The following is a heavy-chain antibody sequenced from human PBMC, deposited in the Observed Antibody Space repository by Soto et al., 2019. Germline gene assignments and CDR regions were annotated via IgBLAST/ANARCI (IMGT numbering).Heavy chain of an antibody. V-gene: IGHV1-69*02. CDR1: GGTFSSYT. J-gene: IGHJ6*03. Sequence: QVQLVQSGAEVKKPGSSVKVSCKASGGTFSSYTISWVRQAPGQGLEWMGRIIPILGIANYAQKFQGRVTITADKSTSTAYMELSSLRSEDTAVYYCARAWLEKWLRSRAGEYYYYYMDVWGKGTTVTVSS. CDR2: IIPILGIA. CDR3: ARAWLEKWLRSRAGEYYYYYMDV. D-gene: IGHD5-12*01.